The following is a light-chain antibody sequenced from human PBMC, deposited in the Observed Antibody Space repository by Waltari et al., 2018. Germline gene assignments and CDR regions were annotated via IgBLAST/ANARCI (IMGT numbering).Light chain of an antibody. CDR2: EVT. Sequence: QSALTQPASVSGSPGQSITIPCTGTSSDVGGYNYVSWYQQHPGKAPKVMIYEVTNRPAGVSPRFSGSKSDNTASLTISGLQAEDEADYYCTSFTSSNTWVFGGGTKLTVL. V-gene: IGLV2-14*01. J-gene: IGLJ3*02. CDR1: SSDVGGYNY. CDR3: TSFTSSNTWV.